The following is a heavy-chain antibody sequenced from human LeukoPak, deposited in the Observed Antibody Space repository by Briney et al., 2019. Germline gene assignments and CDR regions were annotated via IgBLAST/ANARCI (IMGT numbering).Heavy chain of an antibody. CDR2: ISGYNGNT. V-gene: IGHV1-18*01. D-gene: IGHD4-17*01. J-gene: IGHJ4*02. Sequence: GASVKVSCKASGYTFSSYGMTWVRQAPGQGPEYMGWISGYNGNTNYAQKFQDRVAMTIDTSTTTAYMELRSLRLDDSAVYYCARPGLSYGDYGFFFDYWGQGTLVTVSS. CDR3: ARPGLSYGDYGFFFDY. CDR1: GYTFSSYG.